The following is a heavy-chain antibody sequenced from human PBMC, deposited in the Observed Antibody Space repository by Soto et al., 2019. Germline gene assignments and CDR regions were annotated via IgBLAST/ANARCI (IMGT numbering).Heavy chain of an antibody. CDR3: ASSESSGWSRDNWFDP. CDR1: GGTFSSYA. D-gene: IGHD6-19*01. V-gene: IGHV1-69*01. J-gene: IGHJ5*02. Sequence: QVQLVQSGAEVKKPGSSVKVSCKASGGTFSSYAISWVRQAPGQGLEWMGGTIPIFGTANYAQKFQGRVTITADESTSTAYMELSSLRSEDTAVYYCASSESSGWSRDNWFDPWGQGTLVTVSS. CDR2: TIPIFGTA.